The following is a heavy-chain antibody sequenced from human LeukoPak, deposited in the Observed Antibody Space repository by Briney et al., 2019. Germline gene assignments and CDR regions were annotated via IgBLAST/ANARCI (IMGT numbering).Heavy chain of an antibody. CDR1: GFTFSSYS. CDR2: ISSSSSYI. CDR3: ARSPIVATPFDY. V-gene: IGHV3-21*01. J-gene: IGHJ4*02. Sequence: GGSLRLSCAASGFTFSSYSMNWVRQAPGKGLEWVSSISSSSSYIYYADSVKGRFTISRDNAKNSLYLQMNSLRAEDTAVYYCARSPIVATPFDYWGQGTLVTVSS. D-gene: IGHD5-12*01.